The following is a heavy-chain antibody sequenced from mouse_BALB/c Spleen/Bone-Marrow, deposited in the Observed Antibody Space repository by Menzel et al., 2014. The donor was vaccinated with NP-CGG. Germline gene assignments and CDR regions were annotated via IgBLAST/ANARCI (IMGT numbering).Heavy chain of an antibody. Sequence: VQLQQSGPGLEATSQRLSITCTVYGFSLTSYGVHWVRQPPGKGLEWLGVIWAGGSTNYNSALMSRLSISKDKSKSQIFLKMNSLQTDDTAMYYYARDGLYCNYAIDYWGQGTSVTISS. CDR2: IWAGGST. J-gene: IGHJ4*01. D-gene: IGHD6-2*01. V-gene: IGHV2-9*02. CDR3: ARDGLYCNYAIDY. CDR1: GFSLTSYG.